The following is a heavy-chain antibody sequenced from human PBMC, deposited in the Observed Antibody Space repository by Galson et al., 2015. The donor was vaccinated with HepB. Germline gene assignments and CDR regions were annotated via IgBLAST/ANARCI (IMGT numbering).Heavy chain of an antibody. J-gene: IGHJ4*02. CDR1: GDSISSHY. CDR2: ISYDGRT. D-gene: IGHD3-16*01. CDR3: ARLRTPIMTGAYFDC. V-gene: IGHV4-59*11. Sequence: SEPLSLTCTVSGDSISSHYWSWMRQSPEKGLEYLAYISYDGRTNYNPSLESRATGSGDTAKKQISLKWKSGTTADTAVYYWARLRTPIMTGAYFDCWGQGTLVTGAS.